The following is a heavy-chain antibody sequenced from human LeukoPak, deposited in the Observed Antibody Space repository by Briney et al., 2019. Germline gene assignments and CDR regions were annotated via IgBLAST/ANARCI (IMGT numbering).Heavy chain of an antibody. D-gene: IGHD3-10*01. V-gene: IGHV3-74*01. CDR2: IKGDESAT. J-gene: IGHJ4*02. Sequence: PGGSLRLSCAASGFTFSSYWMHWVRQAPGKGLVWVSRIKGDESATNYADSVKGRFTISRDNAKNTLYLQMNSLRAEDTAVYYCARGVIGGYYFDYWGQGTLVTVSS. CDR3: ARGVIGGYYFDY. CDR1: GFTFSSYW.